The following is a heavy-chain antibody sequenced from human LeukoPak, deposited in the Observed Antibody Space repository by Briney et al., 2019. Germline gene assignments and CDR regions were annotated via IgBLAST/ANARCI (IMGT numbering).Heavy chain of an antibody. V-gene: IGHV4-39*07. J-gene: IGHJ5*02. Sequence: SETLSLTCTVSGGSISSGSYYWSWIRQPPGKGLEWIGEINHSGSTNYNPSLKSRVTISVDTSKKQFSLKLSSVTAADTAVYYCARRRYYDSSGYYSGFWFDPWGQGTLVTVSS. CDR2: INHSGST. CDR3: ARRRYYDSSGYYSGFWFDP. CDR1: GGSISSGSYY. D-gene: IGHD3-22*01.